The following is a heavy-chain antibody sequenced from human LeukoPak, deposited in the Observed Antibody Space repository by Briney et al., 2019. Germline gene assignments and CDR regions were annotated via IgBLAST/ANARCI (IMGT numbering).Heavy chain of an antibody. D-gene: IGHD2-15*01. J-gene: IGHJ3*02. CDR2: ISRTGRTT. CDR1: GFTFSNYF. V-gene: IGHV3-64*01. Sequence: GGSLRLSCAASGFTFSNYFMHWVRQAPGNGLGYFSAISRTGRTTYYTNSVKGRFTISRDNSKNTLYLQMGSLRAEDMAVYYCATSRYCSGGDCYSLAFDIWGQGTMVTVAS. CDR3: ATSRYCSGGDCYSLAFDI.